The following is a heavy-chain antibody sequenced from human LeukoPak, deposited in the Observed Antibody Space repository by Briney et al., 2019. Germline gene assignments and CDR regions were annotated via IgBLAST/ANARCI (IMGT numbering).Heavy chain of an antibody. J-gene: IGHJ3*02. D-gene: IGHD1-14*01. Sequence: PGGSLRLSCAASEFTFSSYAMHWVRQAPGKGLEWMGWINPNSGGTNYAQKFQGRVTMTRDTSISTAYMELSRLRSDDTAVYYCGTIMTLHDAFDIWGQGTMVTVSS. CDR3: GTIMTLHDAFDI. V-gene: IGHV1-2*02. CDR1: EFTFSSYA. CDR2: INPNSGGT.